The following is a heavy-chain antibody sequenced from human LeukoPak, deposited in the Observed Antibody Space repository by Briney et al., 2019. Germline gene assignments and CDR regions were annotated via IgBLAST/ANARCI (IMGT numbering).Heavy chain of an antibody. CDR1: GFTFNNFE. Sequence: PGGSLRLSCAASGFTFNNFEMIWVRQAPGKGLEWLSYISATGFTIFYADSVKGRFTISRDNAKNSLYLQMNSLRAEDTAVYYCASIAVAGTAEYFQHWGQGTLVTVSS. V-gene: IGHV3-48*03. CDR3: ASIAVAGTAEYFQH. D-gene: IGHD6-19*01. CDR2: ISATGFTI. J-gene: IGHJ1*01.